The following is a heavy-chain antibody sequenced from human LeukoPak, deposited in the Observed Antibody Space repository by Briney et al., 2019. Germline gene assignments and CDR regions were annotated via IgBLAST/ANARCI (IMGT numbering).Heavy chain of an antibody. V-gene: IGHV3-48*01. CDR1: GFTFSSYS. CDR3: AREYQLLSFYYYYYMDV. J-gene: IGHJ6*03. Sequence: GGSLRLSCAASGFTFSSYSMNWVRQAPGKGLEWVSYISSSSSTIYYADPVKGRFTISRDNAKNPLYLQMNSLRAEDTAVYYCAREYQLLSFYYYYYMDVWGKGTTVTVSS. CDR2: ISSSSSTI. D-gene: IGHD2-2*01.